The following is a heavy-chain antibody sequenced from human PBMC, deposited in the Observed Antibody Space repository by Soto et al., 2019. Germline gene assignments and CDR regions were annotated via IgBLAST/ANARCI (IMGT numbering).Heavy chain of an antibody. CDR2: TYYRSKWHS. J-gene: IGHJ4*02. D-gene: IGHD3-16*02. Sequence: PSQTLSLTCAIPGDSVSSNNAAWNWIRLSSSRGLEWLGRTYYRSKWHSGYALSVRGRITISPDTSKNRFSLQLNSVTPDDTAVYYCARSGPGGYIDYWGRGTLVTVSS. V-gene: IGHV6-1*01. CDR3: ARSGPGGYIDY. CDR1: GDSVSSNNAA.